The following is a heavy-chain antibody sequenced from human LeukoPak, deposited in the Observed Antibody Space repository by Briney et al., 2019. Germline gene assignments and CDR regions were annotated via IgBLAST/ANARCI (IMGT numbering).Heavy chain of an antibody. CDR2: ISSSSSYI. CDR1: GFTFSSYS. V-gene: IGHV3-21*01. J-gene: IGHJ4*02. D-gene: IGHD3-10*01. Sequence: GGSLRLSCAASGFTFSSYSMNWVRQAPGQGLEWVSSISSSSSYIYYADSVKGRFTISRDNAKNSMYLQMDSLRADDTAVYYCAREDYYGSGSYYNFYFDYWGQGTLVTVSS. CDR3: AREDYYGSGSYYNFYFDY.